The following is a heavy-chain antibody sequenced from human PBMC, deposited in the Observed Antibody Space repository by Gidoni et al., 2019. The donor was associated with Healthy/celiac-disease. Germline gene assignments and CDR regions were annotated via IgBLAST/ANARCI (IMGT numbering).Heavy chain of an antibody. J-gene: IGHJ4*02. CDR3: AKGPIVVVTD. CDR2: ISYDGSNK. Sequence: QVQLVESGGGVVQPGRSLRLSCAASGFTFSSYGMHWVRQAPGKGLEWVAVISYDGSNKYYADSVKGRFTISRDNSKNTLYLQMNSLRAEDTAVYYCAKGPIVVVTDWGQGTLVTVSS. V-gene: IGHV3-30*18. CDR1: GFTFSSYG. D-gene: IGHD2-21*02.